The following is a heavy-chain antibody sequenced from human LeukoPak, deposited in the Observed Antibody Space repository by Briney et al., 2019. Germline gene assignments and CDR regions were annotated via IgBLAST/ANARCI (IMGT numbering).Heavy chain of an antibody. CDR3: ARSAWGNSYYMDV. J-gene: IGHJ6*03. CDR1: GGSFSGYY. V-gene: IGHV4-34*01. Sequence: SETLSLTCAVYGGSFSGYYWSWIRQPPGKGLEWIGEINHSGSTNYNPSLKSRVTISVDTSKNQFSLKLSSVTAADTAVYYCARSAWGNSYYMDVWGKGTTVTISS. D-gene: IGHD3-16*01. CDR2: INHSGST.